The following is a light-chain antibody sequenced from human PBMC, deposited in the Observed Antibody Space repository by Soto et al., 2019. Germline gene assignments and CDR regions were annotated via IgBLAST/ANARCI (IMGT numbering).Light chain of an antibody. V-gene: IGKV3-20*01. J-gene: IGKJ1*01. CDR1: QSVNRRY. CDR2: VAS. Sequence: PEERGTHSWRASQSVNRRYLAWYEQKPVQAARLLMYVASTMATGTPDRFSGSGSGTDFTLTISSLEPEDVAVYYCQQYGSSTRTFSQGTKVDIK. CDR3: QQYGSSTRT.